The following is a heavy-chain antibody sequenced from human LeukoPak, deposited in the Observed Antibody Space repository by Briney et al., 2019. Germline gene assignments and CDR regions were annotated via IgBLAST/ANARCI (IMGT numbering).Heavy chain of an antibody. CDR1: GFTFNNYG. D-gene: IGHD1-1*01. CDR2: ISDDGRNK. V-gene: IGHV3-30*18. CDR3: AKDRETTASGTFDY. Sequence: GGSLRLSCAASGFTFNNYGMHYVRQAPGKGLEWVAVISDDGRNKKYADSVRGRFTISRDDSNNTLYLQMNSLRAEDTGVYYCAKDRETTASGTFDYWGQGTLVPSPQ. J-gene: IGHJ4*02.